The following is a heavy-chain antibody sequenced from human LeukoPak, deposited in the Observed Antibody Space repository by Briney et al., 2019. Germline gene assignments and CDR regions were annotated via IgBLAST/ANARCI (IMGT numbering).Heavy chain of an antibody. CDR1: GYTLTELS. CDR2: FDPEDGET. V-gene: IGHV1-24*01. Sequence: GASVKVSCKVSGYTLTELSMHWVRQAPGKGLEWMGGFDPEDGETIYAQKFQGRVTMTEDTSTDTAYMELSSLRSEDTAVYYCARENTTMVRGVKVWYYGMDVWGQGTTVTVSS. J-gene: IGHJ6*02. D-gene: IGHD3-10*01. CDR3: ARENTTMVRGVKVWYYGMDV.